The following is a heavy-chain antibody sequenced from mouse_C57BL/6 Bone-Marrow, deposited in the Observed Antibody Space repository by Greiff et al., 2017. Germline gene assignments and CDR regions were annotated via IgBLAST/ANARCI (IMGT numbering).Heavy chain of an antibody. Sequence: QVTLKVSGPGLLQSSQTLSLTCSFSGFSLRTSGMGVSWIRQPSGKGLEWLAHIYWDDDKRNHTSLKSRLTISTDTYRNQVFLKITSVDTADTATYDCARIDDGRYWYFDVWGTGTTVTVSS. CDR2: IYWDDDK. CDR3: ARIDDGRYWYFDV. CDR1: GFSLRTSGMG. V-gene: IGHV8-12*01. J-gene: IGHJ1*03. D-gene: IGHD2-3*01.